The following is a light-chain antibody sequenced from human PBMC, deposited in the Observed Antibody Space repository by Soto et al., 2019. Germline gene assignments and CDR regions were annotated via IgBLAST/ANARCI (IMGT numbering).Light chain of an antibody. CDR2: DAS. J-gene: IGKJ1*01. Sequence: DIQMTQSPSTLSATAGDRVTITCRASQSISAWLAWYQQKPGKAPKLLIYDASNLESGVPSRFSGSGSGTEFTLTISNLQPDDFATYYCQQYANYWTFGQGTKVDIK. CDR3: QQYANYWT. CDR1: QSISAW. V-gene: IGKV1-5*01.